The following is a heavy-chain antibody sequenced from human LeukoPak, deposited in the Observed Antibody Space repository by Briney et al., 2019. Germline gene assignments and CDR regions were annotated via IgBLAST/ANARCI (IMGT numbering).Heavy chain of an antibody. CDR3: ARRPSFSGYVNY. Sequence: KPSETLSLTCTVSGASMSSHYWTWIRQPPGKGLEWIGYIYYSGSTNYNPSLKSRVTISADTSKNQFSLRLSSVTAADTAVYYCARRPSFSGYVNYWGQGTLVTVSS. CDR1: GASMSSHY. D-gene: IGHD5-12*01. CDR2: IYYSGST. V-gene: IGHV4-59*11. J-gene: IGHJ4*02.